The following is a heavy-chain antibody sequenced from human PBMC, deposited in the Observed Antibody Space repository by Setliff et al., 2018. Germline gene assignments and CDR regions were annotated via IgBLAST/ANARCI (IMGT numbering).Heavy chain of an antibody. Sequence: ASVKVSCKASAKTFTAYYVHWVRQAPGQGLEWMGWINPNNGNTYYAPKFQGTVLMTADTSTTTAYLELRSLRSDDTAVYYCSRLVRFCTRIVCQRLSGDDYWGQGTLVTVSS. CDR1: AKTFTAYY. V-gene: IGHV1-18*01. CDR2: INPNNGNT. CDR3: SRLVRFCTRIVCQRLSGDDY. J-gene: IGHJ4*02. D-gene: IGHD3-10*01.